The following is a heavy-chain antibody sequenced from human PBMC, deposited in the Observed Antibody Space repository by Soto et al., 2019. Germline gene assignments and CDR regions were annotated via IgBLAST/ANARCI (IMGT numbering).Heavy chain of an antibody. CDR1: GFTFSSYA. CDR3: ATRGTG. V-gene: IGHV3-23*01. D-gene: IGHD1-1*01. CDR2: IGGSVGST. J-gene: IGHJ4*02. Sequence: EVQLLESGGGLVQPGGSLRLSCAASGFTFSSYALSWVRQAPGKGPEWVSGIGGSVGSTYYADSVKGRLTISRDNSKSTLYLQMNSLRAEDTAVYYCATRGTGWGQGTLVTVPS.